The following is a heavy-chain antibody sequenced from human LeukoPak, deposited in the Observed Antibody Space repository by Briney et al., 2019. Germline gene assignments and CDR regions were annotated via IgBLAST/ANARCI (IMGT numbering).Heavy chain of an antibody. CDR3: ARDLELFPFDY. V-gene: IGHV3-74*01. Sequence: GGSLRLSCAASGFTFSTYCMHWVRQAPGKGPMWVSRICPDGTVTNYADSVKARFIISRDNARNTVYLQMNSLRVEDTAVYYCARDLELFPFDYWGQGTLVTVSS. CDR2: ICPDGTVT. CDR1: GFTFSTYC. D-gene: IGHD3-10*01. J-gene: IGHJ4*02.